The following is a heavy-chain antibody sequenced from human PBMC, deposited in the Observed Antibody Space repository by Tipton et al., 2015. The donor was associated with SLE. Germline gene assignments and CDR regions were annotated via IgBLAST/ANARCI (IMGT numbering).Heavy chain of an antibody. D-gene: IGHD4-17*01. CDR1: GGSISSYY. CDR3: ARVSDYGDYGGMSWFDP. Sequence: TLSLTCTVSGGSISSYYWSWIRQPPGKGLEWIGYIYYGGSTNYNPSLKSRVTISVDTSKNQFSLKLSSVTAADTAVYYCARVSDYGDYGGMSWFDPWGQGTLVTVSS. V-gene: IGHV4-59*01. J-gene: IGHJ5*02. CDR2: IYYGGST.